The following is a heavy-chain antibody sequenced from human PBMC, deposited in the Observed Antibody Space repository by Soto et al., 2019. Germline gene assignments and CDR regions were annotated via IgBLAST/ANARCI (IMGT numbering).Heavy chain of an antibody. V-gene: IGHV4-38-2*01. J-gene: IGHJ4*02. Sequence: ETLSLTCGVSGYPINSDYYWGWIRQPPGMSLEWIGAIYHSGTTYYNPSLKGRVSISIDIPENQFSLKLSSVTAADTAVYYCARASPSGWNYVDYWGPGTLVTVSS. CDR3: ARASPSGWNYVDY. D-gene: IGHD6-25*01. CDR1: GYPINSDYY. CDR2: IYHSGTT.